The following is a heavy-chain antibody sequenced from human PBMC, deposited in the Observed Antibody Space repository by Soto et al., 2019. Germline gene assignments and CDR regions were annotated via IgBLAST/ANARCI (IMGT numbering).Heavy chain of an antibody. CDR2: ISYDGSNK. CDR3: AKERDIVVVVAPLDY. V-gene: IGHV3-30*18. J-gene: IGHJ4*02. CDR1: GFTFSSYG. Sequence: QVQLVESGGGVVQPGRSLRLSFAASGFTFSSYGMHWVRQAPGKGLEWVAVISYDGSNKYYADSVKGRFTISRDNSKNTLYLQMNSLSAEDTAVYYCAKERDIVVVVAPLDYWGQGTLVTVSS. D-gene: IGHD2-15*01.